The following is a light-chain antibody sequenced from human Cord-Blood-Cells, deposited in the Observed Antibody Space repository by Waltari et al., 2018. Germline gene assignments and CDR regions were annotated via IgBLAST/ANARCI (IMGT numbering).Light chain of an antibody. CDR2: DVS. J-gene: IGLJ1*01. Sequence: QSALTQPASVSGSPGQSITISCTGTSSDVGGYNYFSWYQQHPGNAPKLMIYDVSNRPSGVSNRFSGSKSGNTASLTISGLQAEDEADYYCSSYTSSSTLYVFGTGTKVTVL. CDR1: SSDVGGYNY. CDR3: SSYTSSSTLYV. V-gene: IGLV2-14*03.